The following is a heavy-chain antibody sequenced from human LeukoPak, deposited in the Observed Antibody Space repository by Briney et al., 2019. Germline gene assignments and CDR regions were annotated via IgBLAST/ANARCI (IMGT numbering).Heavy chain of an antibody. CDR1: GYTSTSYG. CDR2: ISAYNGNT. CDR3: ARGGCSSTSCYFRGGWFDP. J-gene: IGHJ5*02. D-gene: IGHD2-2*01. V-gene: IGHV1-18*01. Sequence: ASVKVSCKASGYTSTSYGISWVRQAPGQGLEWMGWISAYNGNTNYAQKLQGRVTMTTDTSTSTAYMELRSLRSDDTAVYYCARGGCSSTSCYFRGGWFDPWGQGTLVTVSS.